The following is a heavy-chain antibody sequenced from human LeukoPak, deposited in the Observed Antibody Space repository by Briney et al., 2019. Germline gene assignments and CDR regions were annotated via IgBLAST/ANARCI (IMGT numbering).Heavy chain of an antibody. Sequence: PGGSLRLSCAASGFTFSNYAMNWVRQAPGKGLEWVSLISGSTGSTYYADSVKGRFSISRDNSKNTLYLQMNSLRAEDTAVYYCARDDGLDVFDVWGQGTAVTVSS. D-gene: IGHD2-8*01. V-gene: IGHV3-23*01. CDR2: ISGSTGST. J-gene: IGHJ3*01. CDR3: ARDDGLDVFDV. CDR1: GFTFSNYA.